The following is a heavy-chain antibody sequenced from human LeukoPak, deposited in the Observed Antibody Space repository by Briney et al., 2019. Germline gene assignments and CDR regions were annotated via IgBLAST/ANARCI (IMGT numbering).Heavy chain of an antibody. CDR2: ISWNSGSI. J-gene: IGHJ4*02. CDR3: AKAANYYDSSAVDY. D-gene: IGHD3-22*01. V-gene: IGHV3-9*01. Sequence: PGGSMRLSCAASGFTFDDYAMHWVRQAPGKGLEWVSGISWNSGSIGYADSVKGRFTISRDNAKNSLYLQMNSLRAEDAALYYCAKAANYYDSSAVDYWGQGTLVTVSS. CDR1: GFTFDDYA.